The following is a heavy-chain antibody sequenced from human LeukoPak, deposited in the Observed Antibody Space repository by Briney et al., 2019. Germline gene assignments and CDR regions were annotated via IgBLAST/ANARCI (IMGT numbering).Heavy chain of an antibody. D-gene: IGHD3-10*01. V-gene: IGHV1-2*06. Sequence: ASVTVSCKASGYTFTGYYMHWVRQAPGQGLEWMGRINPNSGGTNYAQKFQGRVTMTRDTSISTAYMELSRLRSDDTAVYYCARDLGYYGSGRPNTLDYWGQGTLVTVSS. CDR3: ARDLGYYGSGRPNTLDY. CDR1: GYTFTGYY. J-gene: IGHJ4*02. CDR2: INPNSGGT.